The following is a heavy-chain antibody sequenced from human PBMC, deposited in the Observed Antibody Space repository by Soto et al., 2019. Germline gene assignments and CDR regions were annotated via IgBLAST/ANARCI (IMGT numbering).Heavy chain of an antibody. CDR2: IYSGGST. D-gene: IGHD3-10*01. Sequence: PGGSLRLSCAASGFTVSSNYMSWVRQAPGKGLEWVSVIYSGGSTYYADSVKGRFTISRDNSKNTLYLQMNSLRAEDTAVYYCAGEAVDITMVRGVIPPSRGYYYYGMDVWGQGTTVTVSS. V-gene: IGHV3-53*01. CDR3: AGEAVDITMVRGVIPPSRGYYYYGMDV. J-gene: IGHJ6*02. CDR1: GFTVSSNY.